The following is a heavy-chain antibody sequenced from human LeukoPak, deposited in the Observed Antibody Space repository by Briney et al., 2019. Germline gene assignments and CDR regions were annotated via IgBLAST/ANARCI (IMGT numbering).Heavy chain of an antibody. V-gene: IGHV3-74*01. CDR2: INGDGSST. CDR1: GFTFSSYW. Sequence: GGSLRLSCAASGFTFSSYWMHWVRQAPGKGLVWVSRINGDGSSTSYADSVKGRFTISRDNAKNTLYLQMNSLRAEDTAVYYCARGIAARNWGQGTLVTVSS. D-gene: IGHD6-6*01. CDR3: ARGIAARN. J-gene: IGHJ4*02.